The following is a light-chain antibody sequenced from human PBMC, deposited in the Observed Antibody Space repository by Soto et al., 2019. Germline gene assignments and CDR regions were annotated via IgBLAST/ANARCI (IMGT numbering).Light chain of an antibody. CDR1: QSISTW. Sequence: DIQMTQSPSTLSASVGDRVTITCRASQSISTWLAWYQQKPGKAPKFLIYDASSLESGVPSRFSGSGSGTEFTLTISSLQPDDFATYYCQQYNSYPYTFGQGTKLEIK. J-gene: IGKJ2*01. CDR2: DAS. CDR3: QQYNSYPYT. V-gene: IGKV1-5*01.